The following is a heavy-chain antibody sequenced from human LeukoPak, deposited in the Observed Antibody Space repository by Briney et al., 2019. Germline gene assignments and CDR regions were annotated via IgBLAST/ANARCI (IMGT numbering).Heavy chain of an antibody. V-gene: IGHV3-74*01. CDR3: ARAPSEIGGYYPEYFRH. CDR1: GFTFSSYW. D-gene: IGHD3-22*01. CDR2: IKSDGST. J-gene: IGHJ1*01. Sequence: TRPSLIISCAAPGFTFSSYWMHWVRQAPGKGLVRVSRIKSDGSTNYADSVKGRFTISRDNAKNTVSLQMNSLRAEDTGVYYCARAPSEIGGYYPEYFRHWGQGTLVTVSS.